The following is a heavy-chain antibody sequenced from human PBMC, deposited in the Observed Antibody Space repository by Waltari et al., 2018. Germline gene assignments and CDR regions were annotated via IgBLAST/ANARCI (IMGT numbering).Heavy chain of an antibody. J-gene: IGHJ5*02. CDR2: IGGSSGST. Sequence: QVQLQESGPGLVKPSETLSLTCAVSGGSISSSNWWSWIRQPPGKGLEWIGNIGGSSGSTYYNPSLKSRVTISKDTSKNQFSLKLSSVTAADTAVYYCARGDYIAAAFVGFDVWGPGVLVTVSS. CDR3: ARGDYIAAAFVGFDV. V-gene: IGHV4-4*02. CDR1: GGSISSSNW. D-gene: IGHD6-13*01.